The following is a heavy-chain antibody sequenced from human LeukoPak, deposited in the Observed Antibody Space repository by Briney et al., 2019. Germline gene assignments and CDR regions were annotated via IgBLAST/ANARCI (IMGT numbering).Heavy chain of an antibody. CDR2: ISGSGGSA. J-gene: IGHJ5*02. CDR1: GFTFSSYA. CDR3: AKIESNIVVVVAAGGDNWFDP. D-gene: IGHD2-15*01. Sequence: GGSLRLSCAASGFTFSSYAMSWVRQAPGKGLEWVSTISGSGGSAYYADSVKGRFTISRDNSKNTLYLQMNSLRAEDTAVYYCAKIESNIVVVVAAGGDNWFDPWGQGTLVTVSS. V-gene: IGHV3-23*01.